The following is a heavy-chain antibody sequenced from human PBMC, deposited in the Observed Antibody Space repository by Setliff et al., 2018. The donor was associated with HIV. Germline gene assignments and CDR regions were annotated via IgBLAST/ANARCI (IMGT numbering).Heavy chain of an antibody. CDR3: ARVPPFSGSNFSWYFDL. CDR2: LYHTGSN. Sequence: PSETLSLTCDVSGDSISSSNYFWGWIRQPPGKGLEWLGSLYHTGSNNYNPSLKSRITVSVDRSKNQFSLKLTSVTAADTALYYCARVPPFSGSNFSWYFDLWGRGTLVTVSS. CDR1: GDSISSSNYF. D-gene: IGHD1-26*01. V-gene: IGHV4-39*07. J-gene: IGHJ2*01.